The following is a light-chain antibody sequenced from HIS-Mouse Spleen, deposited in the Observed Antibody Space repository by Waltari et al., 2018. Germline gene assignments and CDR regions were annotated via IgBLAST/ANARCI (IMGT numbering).Light chain of an antibody. Sequence: NFMLTQPHSVSESPGKTVTISCTRSSGSIARNYVQWYQQRPGSAPTTVICEDNQRPSGVPDRFSGSIDSSSNSASLTISGLKTEDEADYYCQSYDSSNLVFGGGTKLTVL. CDR1: SGSIARNY. CDR2: EDN. J-gene: IGLJ3*02. V-gene: IGLV6-57*04. CDR3: QSYDSSNLV.